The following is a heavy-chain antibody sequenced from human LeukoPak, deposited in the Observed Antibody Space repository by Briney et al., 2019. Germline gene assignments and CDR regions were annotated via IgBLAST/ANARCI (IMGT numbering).Heavy chain of an antibody. CDR1: GFTITTNY. CDR3: AREAVMPVAPVKIGTSDRPLYEYYGLDV. V-gene: IGHV3-53*01. D-gene: IGHD1/OR15-1a*01. CDR2: IYGDDET. Sequence: GGSLRLSCAASGFTITTNYMNWVRQAPGMGLEWVSVIYGDDETNYADSVKGRFTISRDNSKNTLYLQMNSLRADDTAVYYCAREAVMPVAPVKIGTSDRPLYEYYGLDVWGQGATVTVS. J-gene: IGHJ6*02.